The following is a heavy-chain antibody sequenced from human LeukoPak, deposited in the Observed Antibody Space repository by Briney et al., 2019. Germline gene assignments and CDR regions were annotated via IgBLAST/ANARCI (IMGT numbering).Heavy chain of an antibody. Sequence: GGSLRLSCAASGFTFSSYWMSWVRQAPGKGLEWVANIKQDGSEKYYVDAVKGRFTISRDNAKNSLYMQMESLRDEDTAIYYCARDTLEYSNSPDALDIWGQGTMVTVSS. CDR1: GFTFSSYW. V-gene: IGHV3-7*01. CDR3: ARDTLEYSNSPDALDI. CDR2: IKQDGSEK. D-gene: IGHD4-23*01. J-gene: IGHJ3*02.